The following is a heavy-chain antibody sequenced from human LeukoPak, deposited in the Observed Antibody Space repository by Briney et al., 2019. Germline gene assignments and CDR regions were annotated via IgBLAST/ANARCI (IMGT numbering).Heavy chain of an antibody. D-gene: IGHD3-22*01. V-gene: IGHV3-21*01. CDR3: ARDYYDSSGYYLAHFDY. CDR2: ISSSSSYI. CDR1: GFTFSSYA. J-gene: IGHJ4*02. Sequence: PGGSLRLSCAASGFTFSSYAMSWVRQAPGKGLEWVSSISSSSSYIYYADSVKGRFTISRDNAKNSLYLQMNSLRAEDTAVYYCARDYYDSSGYYLAHFDYWGQGTLVTVSS.